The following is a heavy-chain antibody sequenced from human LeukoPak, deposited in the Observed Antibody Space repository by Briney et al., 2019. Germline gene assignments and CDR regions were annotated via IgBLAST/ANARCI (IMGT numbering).Heavy chain of an antibody. D-gene: IGHD3-22*01. V-gene: IGHV3-23*01. CDR2: ISGSGGRT. Sequence: GGSLRLSCAASGFTFSSYAMSWVRQAPGKGLEWVSAISGSGGRTYYADSVKGRFTISRDNSKNTLYLQMNSLRAEDTAVYYCAKQRGGYYSFDYWGQGTLVTVSS. J-gene: IGHJ4*02. CDR3: AKQRGGYYSFDY. CDR1: GFTFSSYA.